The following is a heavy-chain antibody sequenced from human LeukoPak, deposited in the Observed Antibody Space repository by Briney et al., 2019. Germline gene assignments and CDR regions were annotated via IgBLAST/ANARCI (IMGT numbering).Heavy chain of an antibody. CDR3: ARTAAAGGGLDYFDY. CDR1: GGSISSSSYY. Sequence: PSETLSLTCTVPGGSISSSSYYWGWIRQPPGKGLEWIGSIYYSGSTYYNPSLKSRVTISVDTSKNQFSLKLSSVTAADTAVYYCARTAAAGGGLDYFDYWGQGTLVTVSS. J-gene: IGHJ4*02. CDR2: IYYSGST. D-gene: IGHD6-13*01. V-gene: IGHV4-39*01.